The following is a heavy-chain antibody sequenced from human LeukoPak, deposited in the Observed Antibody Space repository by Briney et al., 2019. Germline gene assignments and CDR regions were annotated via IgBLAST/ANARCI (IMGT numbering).Heavy chain of an antibody. J-gene: IGHJ3*02. Sequence: GGSLRLSCAASGFTFSSYSMNWVRQAPGKGLEWVSSISSSSSYIYYADSVKGRFTISRGNSKNTLYLQMNSLRAEDTAVYYCARDEPPHMAVASGDAFDIWGQGTMVTVSS. D-gene: IGHD6-19*01. CDR2: ISSSSSYI. CDR1: GFTFSSYS. CDR3: ARDEPPHMAVASGDAFDI. V-gene: IGHV3-21*01.